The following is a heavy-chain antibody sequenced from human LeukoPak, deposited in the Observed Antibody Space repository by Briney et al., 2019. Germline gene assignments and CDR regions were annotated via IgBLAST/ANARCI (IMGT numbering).Heavy chain of an antibody. CDR1: GFTFSSYS. CDR2: ISSSSSYI. J-gene: IGHJ4*02. CDR3: ARESFVLRYFDKEKGYFDY. D-gene: IGHD3-9*01. V-gene: IGHV3-21*01. Sequence: GGSLRLSCAASGFTFSSYSMHWVRPAPGKRLEWVSSISSSSSYIYYADSVKGRFTISRDNAKNSLYLQMNSLRAEDTAVYYCARESFVLRYFDKEKGYFDYWGQGTLVTVSS.